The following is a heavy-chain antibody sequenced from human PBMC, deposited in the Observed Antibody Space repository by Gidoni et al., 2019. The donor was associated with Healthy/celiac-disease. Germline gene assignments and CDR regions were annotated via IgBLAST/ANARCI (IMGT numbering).Heavy chain of an antibody. D-gene: IGHD6-6*01. CDR1: GGSFSGYY. Sequence: QVQLQQWGAGLLKPSETLSLTCAVYGGSFSGYYWSWIRQPPGKGLEWIGEINHSGSTNYNPSLKSRVTISVDTSKNQFSLKLSSVTAADTAVYYCARVSHPQHLRIAARPYYYYYYGMDVWGQGTTVTVSS. CDR2: INHSGST. CDR3: ARVSHPQHLRIAARPYYYYYYGMDV. V-gene: IGHV4-34*01. J-gene: IGHJ6*02.